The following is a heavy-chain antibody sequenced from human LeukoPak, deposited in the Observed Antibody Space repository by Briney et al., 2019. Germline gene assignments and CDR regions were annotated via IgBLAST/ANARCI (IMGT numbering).Heavy chain of an antibody. V-gene: IGHV4-39*01. CDR1: GGSISSSSYY. CDR3: ARRLAVSGYD. CDR2: IYYSGST. J-gene: IGHJ4*02. D-gene: IGHD3-3*01. Sequence: SETLSLTCTVSGGSISSSSYYWGWIRQPPGKGLEWIGSIYYSGSTYYNPSLKSRVTISVDTSKNQFSLKLSSVTAADTAVYHCARRLAVSGYDWGQGTLVTVSS.